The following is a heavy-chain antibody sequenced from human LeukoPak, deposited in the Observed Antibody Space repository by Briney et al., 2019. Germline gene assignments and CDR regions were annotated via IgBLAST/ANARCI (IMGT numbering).Heavy chain of an antibody. CDR3: EKSTAIDKSYYYGMDV. Sequence: GGSLRLSCAASGFTFSSYGMHWVRQAPGKGLEWVAFIRYDGSNKYYADSVKGRFTISRGNSKNTLYLQMNSLRAEDTAVYYCEKSTAIDKSYYYGMDVWAQGTTVTVSS. CDR2: IRYDGSNK. CDR1: GFTFSSYG. J-gene: IGHJ6*02. D-gene: IGHD2-2*02. V-gene: IGHV3-30*02.